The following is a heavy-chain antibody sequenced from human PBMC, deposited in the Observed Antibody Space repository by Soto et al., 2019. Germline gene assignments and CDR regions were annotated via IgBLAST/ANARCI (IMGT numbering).Heavy chain of an antibody. J-gene: IGHJ6*02. Sequence: GGSLRLSCAASGFTFSSYGMHWVRQAPGKGLEWVAVISYDGSNKYYADSVKGRFTISRDNSKNTLYLQMNSLRAEDTAVYYCAKDMKQQLVPSYYYGMDVWGQGTTVTVSS. CDR3: AKDMKQQLVPSYYYGMDV. CDR2: ISYDGSNK. D-gene: IGHD6-13*01. V-gene: IGHV3-30*18. CDR1: GFTFSSYG.